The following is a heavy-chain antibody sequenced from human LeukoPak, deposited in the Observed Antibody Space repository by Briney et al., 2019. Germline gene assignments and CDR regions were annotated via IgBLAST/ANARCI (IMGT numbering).Heavy chain of an antibody. CDR2: IYYSGST. V-gene: IGHV4-59*12. CDR3: ARAQRAGYSYGSTYYYYYYMDV. Sequence: SETLSLTCTVSGGSISSYYWSWIRQPPGKGLEWIGYIYYSGSTNYNPSLKSRVTISVDTSKNQFSLKLSSVTAADTAVYYCARAQRAGYSYGSTYYYYYYMDVWGKGTTVTVSS. CDR1: GGSISSYY. J-gene: IGHJ6*03. D-gene: IGHD5-18*01.